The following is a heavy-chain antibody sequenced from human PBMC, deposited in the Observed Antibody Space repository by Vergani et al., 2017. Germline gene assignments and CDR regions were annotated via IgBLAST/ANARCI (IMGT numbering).Heavy chain of an antibody. V-gene: IGHV5-51*03. CDR1: GYSFTSYW. D-gene: IGHD2-2*01. CDR3: ARRKACYSSTSCYPNAFDS. Sequence: EVQLVQSGAEVKKPGESLKISCKGSGYSFTSYWIGWVRQMPGKGLEWMGIIYPGDSDTRYSPSFQGQVTISSDKSISTAYRQWSSLKASDTAMYYCARRKACYSSTSCYPNAFDSWGQATMVTVSS. CDR2: IYPGDSDT. J-gene: IGHJ3*02.